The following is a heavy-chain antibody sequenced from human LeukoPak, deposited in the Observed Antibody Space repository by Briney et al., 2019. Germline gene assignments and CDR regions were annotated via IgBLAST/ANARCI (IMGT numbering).Heavy chain of an antibody. CDR1: GYTFTGYY. V-gene: IGHV1-2*02. D-gene: IGHD1-26*01. CDR3: VRERGATVDY. J-gene: IGHJ4*02. CDR2: INPNSGGT. Sequence: ASVKVSCKASGYTFTGYYMHWVRQAPGQGLEWMGWINPNSGGTNYAQKFQGRVTMTRDTSISTAYMELSRLRSDDTAIYHCVRERGATVDYWGQGTLVTVSS.